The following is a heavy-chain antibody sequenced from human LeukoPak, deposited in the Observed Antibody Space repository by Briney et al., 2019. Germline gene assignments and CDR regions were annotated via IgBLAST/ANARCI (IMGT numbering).Heavy chain of an antibody. V-gene: IGHV1-69*13. D-gene: IGHD3-10*01. J-gene: IGHJ4*02. Sequence: SVKVSCKASGGTFSSYAVSWVRQAPGQGLEWMGGIIPIFGTANYAQKFQGRVTITADESTSTAYMELSSLRSEDTAVYYCARGRSSELLWFGELNYWGQGTLVTVSS. CDR1: GGTFSSYA. CDR2: IIPIFGTA. CDR3: ARGRSSELLWFGELNY.